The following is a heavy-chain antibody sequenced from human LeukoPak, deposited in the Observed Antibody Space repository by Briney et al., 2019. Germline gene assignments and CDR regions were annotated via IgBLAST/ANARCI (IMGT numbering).Heavy chain of an antibody. D-gene: IGHD2-8*01. Sequence: PGGSLRLSCVASGLTLSLYGMDWVRQAPGEWLGWVSSINSRSTYLYYADSVKGRFTISRDNAKNSLFLQMDSLTAEDTAVYYCVRERDCTSNNCAAYFFDLWGQGTLVTVSS. CDR3: VRERDCTSNNCAAYFFDL. CDR1: GLTLSLYG. CDR2: INSRSTYL. V-gene: IGHV3-21*01. J-gene: IGHJ4*02.